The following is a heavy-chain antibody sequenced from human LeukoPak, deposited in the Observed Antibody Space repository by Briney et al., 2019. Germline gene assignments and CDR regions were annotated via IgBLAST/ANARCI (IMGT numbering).Heavy chain of an antibody. V-gene: IGHV4-34*01. CDR2: INPSGST. CDR3: ARGRHDITMIVVVMTSVSYYLDV. Sequence: SETLSLTCAVYGGSFSGYHWTWIRQSPGKGLEWIGDINPSGSTYYNPSLKSRLTISVDTSKNQFSLKLRSVTAADTVVYYCARGRHDITMIVVVMTSVSYYLDVWGKGTTVTVS. J-gene: IGHJ6*03. CDR1: GGSFSGYH. D-gene: IGHD3-22*01.